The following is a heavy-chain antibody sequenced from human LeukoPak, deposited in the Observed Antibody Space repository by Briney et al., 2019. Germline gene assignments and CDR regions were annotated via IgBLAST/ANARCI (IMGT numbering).Heavy chain of an antibody. J-gene: IGHJ5*01. Sequence: SETLSLTCTVSGGSISSYYWSWIRQPPGKGLEWIGYIYYSGSTNYNPSLKSRVTIAVDTSKNQFSLKLTSVTAADTALYYCARHAGSASSNCFDSWGQGTLVTVSS. CDR2: IYYSGST. D-gene: IGHD3-10*01. V-gene: IGHV4-59*08. CDR3: ARHAGSASSNCFDS. CDR1: GGSISSYY.